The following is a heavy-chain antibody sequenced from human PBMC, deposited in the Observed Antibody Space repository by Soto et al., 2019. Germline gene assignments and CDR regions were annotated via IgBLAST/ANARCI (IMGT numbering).Heavy chain of an antibody. CDR1: GVSVNSGNYY. V-gene: IGHV4-61*01. CDR2: IYQSGST. Sequence: LSLTCTVSGVSVNSGNYYWSWIRQTPGKGLEWIGYIYQSGSTRYNPSLKSRVTISLDTSKNQFSLKMSSVTAADTAVYYCASGTIYHPYGMYVSGQGTMVPVS. CDR3: ASGTIYHPYGMYV. J-gene: IGHJ6*02. D-gene: IGHD2-2*01.